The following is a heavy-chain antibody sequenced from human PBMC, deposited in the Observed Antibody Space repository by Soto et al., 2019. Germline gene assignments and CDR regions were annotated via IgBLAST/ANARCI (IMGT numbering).Heavy chain of an antibody. CDR1: GGSISSGDYY. Sequence: SETLSLTCTVSGGSISSGDYYWSWIRQPPGKGLEWIGEIIHSESTKYNPSLKSRVTISVDTSKNQFSLRLTSVTAADTAVYYCAKSVVHQWLVHDAFDIWGQGTLVTVSS. J-gene: IGHJ3*02. D-gene: IGHD6-19*01. V-gene: IGHV4-61*08. CDR3: AKSVVHQWLVHDAFDI. CDR2: IIHSEST.